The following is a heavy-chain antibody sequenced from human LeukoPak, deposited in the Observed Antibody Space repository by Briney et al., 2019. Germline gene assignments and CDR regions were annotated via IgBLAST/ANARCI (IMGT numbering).Heavy chain of an antibody. Sequence: GESLKISCKGSGYSFTSYWIGWVRQMPGKGLEWMGIIYPGDSDTRYSPSFQGQVTISADKSISTAYLQWSSLKASDTAMYYCARTRSGSYYAEYYFDYWGQGTLVTVSS. CDR1: GYSFTSYW. D-gene: IGHD1-26*01. J-gene: IGHJ4*02. CDR2: IYPGDSDT. V-gene: IGHV5-51*01. CDR3: ARTRSGSYYAEYYFDY.